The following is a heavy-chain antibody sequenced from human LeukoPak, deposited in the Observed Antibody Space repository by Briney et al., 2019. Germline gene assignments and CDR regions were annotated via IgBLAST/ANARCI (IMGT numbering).Heavy chain of an antibody. Sequence: PSETLSLTCIVSGYSITSGYYRGWIRQPPGKGLEWIGSIYHSGDTYYNPSLKSRVTISVDTSKNQFSLKLDSVTAADTAVYYCAKGTSSGWYYFDYWGQGTLVTVSS. CDR2: IYHSGDT. CDR3: AKGTSSGWYYFDY. D-gene: IGHD6-19*01. CDR1: GYSITSGYY. V-gene: IGHV4-38-2*02. J-gene: IGHJ4*02.